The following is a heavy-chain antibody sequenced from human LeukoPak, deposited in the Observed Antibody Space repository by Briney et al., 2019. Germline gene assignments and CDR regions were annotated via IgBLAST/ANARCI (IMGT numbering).Heavy chain of an antibody. CDR3: AAAGEEYYDDSGTPHDAVDI. J-gene: IGHJ3*02. D-gene: IGHD3-22*01. V-gene: IGHV1-3*01. CDR2: INAGNGNT. Sequence: ASVKVSCKASGYTFTSYVIHWVRQAPGQRLEWMGWINAGNGNTKYSQKFQGRVTITRDTSASTAYMELSSLRSEDTAVYYCAAAGEEYYDDSGTPHDAVDIWGQGTMVTVSS. CDR1: GYTFTSYV.